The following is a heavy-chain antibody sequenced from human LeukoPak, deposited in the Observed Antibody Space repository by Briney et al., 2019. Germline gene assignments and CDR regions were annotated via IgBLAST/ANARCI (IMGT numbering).Heavy chain of an antibody. J-gene: IGHJ6*02. CDR2: IIPILGIA. Sequence: SVTVSFKASGGTFSSYAISWVRQAPGQGLEWMGRIIPILGIANYAQKFQGRVTITADKSTSTAYMELSSLRSEDTAVYYCARVGGYCSSTSCYPTYYYYGMDVWGQGTTVTVSS. CDR3: ARVGGYCSSTSCYPTYYYYGMDV. D-gene: IGHD2-2*01. V-gene: IGHV1-69*04. CDR1: GGTFSSYA.